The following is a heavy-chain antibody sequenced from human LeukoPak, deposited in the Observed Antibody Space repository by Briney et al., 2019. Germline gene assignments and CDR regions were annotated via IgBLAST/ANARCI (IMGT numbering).Heavy chain of an antibody. CDR2: IKQDGSEK. D-gene: IGHD2-15*01. CDR3: ARDLCYSGYYYYYGMDV. V-gene: IGHV3-7*01. CDR1: GFTFSSYW. J-gene: IGHJ6*02. Sequence: GGSLRLSCAASGFTFSSYWMSWVRQAPGKGLEWVAHIKQDGSEKYYVDSVKGRFTISRDNAKNSLYLQMNSLRAEDTAVYYCARDLCYSGYYYYYGMDVWGQGTTVTVSS.